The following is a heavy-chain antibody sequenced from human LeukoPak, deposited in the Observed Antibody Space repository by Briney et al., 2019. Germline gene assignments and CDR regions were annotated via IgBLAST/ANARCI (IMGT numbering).Heavy chain of an antibody. CDR2: IFYPDKT. D-gene: IGHD4-17*01. J-gene: IGHJ1*01. V-gene: IGHV4-39*03. CDR3: LRYFYGLVNLGED. Sequence: PSETLSLTCSVSGDSVNSRNYFWGWVRQSPGKGLEWIGSIFYPDKTYYVPSLKGRVAISVATSKNQFTLQLTSVTPADTATYFCLRYFYGLVNLGEDWGQGHVVLVSP. CDR1: GDSVNSRNYF.